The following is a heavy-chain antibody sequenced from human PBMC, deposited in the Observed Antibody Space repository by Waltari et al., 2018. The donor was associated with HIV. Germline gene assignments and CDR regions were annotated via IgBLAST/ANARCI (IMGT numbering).Heavy chain of an antibody. J-gene: IGHJ5*02. CDR1: GYSFSDYG. CDR3: ARGSLLRNWLDP. CDR2: ISGLSGDRR. V-gene: IGHV1-18*01. D-gene: IGHD3-22*01. Sequence: QVHLVQSGAEVKKPGASVRASCKASGYSFSDYGISWVRQAPGQGLEWMGWISGLSGDRRNYAQKFQGRVTLSTDTSTTTVYMELRSLTSDDTAIYYCARGSLLRNWLDPWGQGTLVTVSS.